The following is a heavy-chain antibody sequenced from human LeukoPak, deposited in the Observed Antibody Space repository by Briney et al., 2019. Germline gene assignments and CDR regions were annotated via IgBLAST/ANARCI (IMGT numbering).Heavy chain of an antibody. Sequence: SEPLSLPCTVSGGSISSGGYYWSWIRQPPGKGLEWIGYIYTSGGTNYIPSLKGRVTISIDTSKNQFSLKLSSVTAADSAVYYCARLTRLSTSPDRYYLDYWGQGTLVTVSS. CDR1: GGSISSGGYY. V-gene: IGHV4-61*08. D-gene: IGHD6-6*01. J-gene: IGHJ4*02. CDR2: IYTSGGT. CDR3: ARLTRLSTSPDRYYLDY.